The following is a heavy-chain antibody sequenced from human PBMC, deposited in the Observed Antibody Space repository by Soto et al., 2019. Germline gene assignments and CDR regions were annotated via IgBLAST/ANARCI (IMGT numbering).Heavy chain of an antibody. Sequence: QVQLVQSGAEVKKPGASVKVSCKASGYTFTGYYMHWVRQAPGQGLEWMGWINPKSGGTNYAQKFQGRVTMTRDTSISTAYMELSRLRSDDTAVYYCVADGLTIAFDIWGQGTMVTVSS. J-gene: IGHJ3*02. CDR3: VADGLTIAFDI. V-gene: IGHV1-2*02. CDR2: INPKSGGT. CDR1: GYTFTGYY. D-gene: IGHD3-3*01.